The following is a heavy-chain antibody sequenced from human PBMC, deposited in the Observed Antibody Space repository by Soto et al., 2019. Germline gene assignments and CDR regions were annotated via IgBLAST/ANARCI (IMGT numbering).Heavy chain of an antibody. V-gene: IGHV4-59*01. CDR1: GGSISSYY. D-gene: IGHD6-19*01. CDR3: ARGSNAQWLVRLDY. Sequence: PSETLSLTCTVSGGSISSYYWNWIRQPPGKGLEWIGYIYYSGTTNYNPSLKGRVTISVDTSKNYFSLNLSSVTAADTPVYYCARGSNAQWLVRLDYWGQGTLVTVSS. J-gene: IGHJ4*02. CDR2: IYYSGTT.